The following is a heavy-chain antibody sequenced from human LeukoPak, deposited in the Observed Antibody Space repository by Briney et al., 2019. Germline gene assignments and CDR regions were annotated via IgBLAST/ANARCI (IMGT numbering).Heavy chain of an antibody. CDR1: GGSFSGYY. CDR2: INHSGST. J-gene: IGHJ4*02. V-gene: IGHV4-34*01. D-gene: IGHD6-19*01. CDR3: ARSALKKNIAVAGTYYFDY. Sequence: SETLSLTCAVYGGSFSGYYWNWIRQPPGKGLEWIGEINHSGSTNYNPSLKSRVTISVDTSKNQFSLKLSSVTAADTAVYYCARSALKKNIAVAGTYYFDYWGQGTLVTVSS.